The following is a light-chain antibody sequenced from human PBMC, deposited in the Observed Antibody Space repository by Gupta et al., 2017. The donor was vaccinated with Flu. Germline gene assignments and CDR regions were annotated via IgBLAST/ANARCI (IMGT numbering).Light chain of an antibody. CDR3: AAWDDSLNVV. CDR2: SNN. Sequence: QPVLTQPPSASGPPGRRVTISCYGSSSNIGSNTVNWYQQLPGTAPKLLIYSNNQRPSGVPDRFSGSKSGTSASLAISGLQAEEEADYYCAAWDDSLNVVFGGGTKLTVL. V-gene: IGLV1-44*01. J-gene: IGLJ2*01. CDR1: SSNIGSNT.